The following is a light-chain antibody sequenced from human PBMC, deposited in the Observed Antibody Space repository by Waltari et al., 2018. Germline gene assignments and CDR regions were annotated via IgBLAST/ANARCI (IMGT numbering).Light chain of an antibody. CDR2: EVS. J-gene: IGLJ2*01. CDR3: SSQGGSKV. CDR1: SSDVGAHNY. V-gene: IGLV2-8*01. Sequence: QSALTQPPSASGSPGQSVTISCTGTSSDVGAHNYVSWYQTYPGKAPKPIIYEVSTRPSGVPDRFSGSRSGNTASLTVSGLQADDEADYNCSSQGGSKVFGGGTKLTVL.